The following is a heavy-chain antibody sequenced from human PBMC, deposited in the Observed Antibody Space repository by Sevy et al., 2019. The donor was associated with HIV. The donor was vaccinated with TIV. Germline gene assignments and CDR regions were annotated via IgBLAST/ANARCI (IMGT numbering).Heavy chain of an antibody. Sequence: GGSLRLSCAASGFTFSNYNMNWVRQAPGKGLEWVSYISTSSSTIYSADSVKGRFTNSRVNAKNYLYLQMNSLRDEDTAVYYCARDRGYSDGSPGAFDIWGQGTMVTVSS. CDR2: ISTSSSTI. CDR3: ARDRGYSDGSPGAFDI. J-gene: IGHJ3*02. CDR1: GFTFSNYN. V-gene: IGHV3-48*02. D-gene: IGHD5-18*01.